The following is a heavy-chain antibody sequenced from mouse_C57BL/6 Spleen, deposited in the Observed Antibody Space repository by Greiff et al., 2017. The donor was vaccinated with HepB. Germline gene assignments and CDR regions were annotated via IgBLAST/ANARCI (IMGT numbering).Heavy chain of an antibody. CDR3: ARHDAMDY. J-gene: IGHJ4*01. Sequence: QVQLQQSGAELARPGASVKLSCKASGYTFTSYDISWVKQRTGQGLEWIGEIYPRSGNTYYNEKFKGKATLTADKSSSTAYMELRSLTSEDSAVYFCARHDAMDYWGQGTSVTVSS. CDR2: IYPRSGNT. V-gene: IGHV1-81*01. CDR1: GYTFTSYD.